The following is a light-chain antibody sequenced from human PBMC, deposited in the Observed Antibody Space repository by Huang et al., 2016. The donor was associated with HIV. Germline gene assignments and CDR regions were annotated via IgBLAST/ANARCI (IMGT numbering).Light chain of an antibody. Sequence: DIQMTQSPSSLSASVGDRVTITCRRSQSIDTSLNWYQQKPGKAPKLLIYAASILQSGVPSRFSGSGSGTDFTLTISSLQPEDFATFYCQQSYSTPLTFGGGTKVEIK. CDR1: QSIDTS. J-gene: IGKJ4*01. CDR3: QQSYSTPLT. CDR2: AAS. V-gene: IGKV1-39*01.